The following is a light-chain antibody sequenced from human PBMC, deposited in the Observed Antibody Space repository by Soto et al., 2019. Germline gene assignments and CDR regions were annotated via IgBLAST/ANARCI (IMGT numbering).Light chain of an antibody. V-gene: IGLV2-14*03. J-gene: IGLJ1*01. Sequence: QSVLTQPASVSGSPGEWITISCTGTSSDVGGYNYVSWYQHHPGKAPKLMIYDVSNRPSGVSNRFSGSKSGNTASLIISGLQAEDEADYYCSSYTSSSTLSTYVFGTGTKVTVL. CDR2: DVS. CDR3: SSYTSSSTLSTYV. CDR1: SSDVGGYNY.